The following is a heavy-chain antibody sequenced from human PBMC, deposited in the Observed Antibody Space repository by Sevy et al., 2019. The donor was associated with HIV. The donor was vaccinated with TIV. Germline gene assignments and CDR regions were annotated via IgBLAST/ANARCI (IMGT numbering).Heavy chain of an antibody. CDR1: IGSFSGYH. V-gene: IGHV4-34*01. CDR2: IDHSGGT. J-gene: IGHJ2*01. CDR3: VRGGEGVMPSPLLGLGPWTTSWYFDL. D-gene: IGHD3-16*01. Sequence: SETLSLTCAVYIGSFSGYHWTWIRQSPGKGLEWIGQIDHSGGTNYNPSLKSRVTISVDTSKNQFSLRLRSVTAADTAVYYCVRGGEGVMPSPLLGLGPWTTSWYFDLWGRGTLVTVSS.